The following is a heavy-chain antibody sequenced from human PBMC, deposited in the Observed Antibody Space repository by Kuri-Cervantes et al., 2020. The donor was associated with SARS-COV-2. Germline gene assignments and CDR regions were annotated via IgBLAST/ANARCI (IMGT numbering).Heavy chain of an antibody. D-gene: IGHD7-27*01. Sequence: SETLSLTCTVSGGSISSSSYYWSWIRQPPGKGLEWIGSIYYSGSTYYNPSLKSRVTISVDTSKNQFSLKLSSVTAADTAVYYCARDGTPKSWGSAFDIWGQGTMVTVSS. V-gene: IGHV4-39*07. J-gene: IGHJ3*02. CDR2: IYYSGST. CDR1: GGSISSSSYY. CDR3: ARDGTPKSWGSAFDI.